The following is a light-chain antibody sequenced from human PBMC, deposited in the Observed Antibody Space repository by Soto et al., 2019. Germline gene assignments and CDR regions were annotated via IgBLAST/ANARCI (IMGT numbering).Light chain of an antibody. CDR2: GNS. J-gene: IGLJ2*01. CDR3: QSYDSSLSAPV. V-gene: IGLV1-40*01. CDR1: SSNIGAGYD. Sequence: QAVVTQPPSVSGAPGQRVTISCTGSSSNIGAGYDVHWYQQLPGTAPKLLIYGNSNRPSGVPDRFSGSKSGTSASLAITGLQAEDEADYSCQSYDSSLSAPVFGGGTKRTVL.